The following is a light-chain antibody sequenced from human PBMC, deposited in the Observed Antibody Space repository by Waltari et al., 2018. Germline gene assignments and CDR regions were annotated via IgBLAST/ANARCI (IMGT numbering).Light chain of an antibody. J-gene: IGLJ1*01. CDR3: ATWDDSLGGFYV. Sequence: QSVLTQSSPTSGTPGQRVSISCSGTSSNIGSNSVYWYQHLPGAAPKLLIYASDPRPSGVPDRFSGSKSGTSASLAISGLRSEDEAEYYCATWDDSLGGFYVFGTGTKVTVL. V-gene: IGLV1-47*01. CDR1: SSNIGSNS. CDR2: ASD.